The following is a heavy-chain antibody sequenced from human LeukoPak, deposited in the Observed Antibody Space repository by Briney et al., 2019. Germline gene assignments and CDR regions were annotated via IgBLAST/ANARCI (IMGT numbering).Heavy chain of an antibody. Sequence: SETLSLTCTVSGGSISSSSYYWSWIRQPPGKGLEWIGEINHSGSTNYNPSLESRVTISVDTSKNQFSLKLSSVTAADTAVYYCARGRYYDSSGYYFDYWGQGTLVTVSS. CDR1: GGSISSSSYY. CDR3: ARGRYYDSSGYYFDY. V-gene: IGHV4-39*07. CDR2: INHSGST. J-gene: IGHJ4*02. D-gene: IGHD3-22*01.